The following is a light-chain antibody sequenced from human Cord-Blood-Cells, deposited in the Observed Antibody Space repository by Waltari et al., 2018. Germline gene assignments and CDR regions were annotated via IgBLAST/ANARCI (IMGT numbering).Light chain of an antibody. CDR3: QQYNNWPPWT. CDR1: QSVSSN. V-gene: IGKV3-15*01. J-gene: IGKJ1*01. CDR2: GAS. Sequence: SPATLSVSPGERATLSCRASQSVSSNLAWYQQKPGQAPRLLIYGASTRATGIPARISGSGSGTEFTLTISSLQSEDFAVYYCQQYNNWPPWTFGQGTKVEIK.